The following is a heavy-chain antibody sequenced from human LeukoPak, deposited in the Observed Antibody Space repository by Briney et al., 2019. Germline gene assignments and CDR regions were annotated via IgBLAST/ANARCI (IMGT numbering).Heavy chain of an antibody. CDR1: GGSISSYY. CDR2: IYYSGST. Sequence: PSETLSLTCTVSGGSISSYYWSWIRQPPGKGLKWIGYIYYSGSTNYNPSLKSRVTISVDTSKNQFSLKLSSVTAADTAVYYCARSYCSSTSCYDYFDYWGQGTLVTVSS. CDR3: ARSYCSSTSCYDYFDY. J-gene: IGHJ4*02. D-gene: IGHD2-2*01. V-gene: IGHV4-59*01.